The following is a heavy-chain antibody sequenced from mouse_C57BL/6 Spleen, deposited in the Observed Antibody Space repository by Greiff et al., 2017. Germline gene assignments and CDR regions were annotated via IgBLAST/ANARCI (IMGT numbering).Heavy chain of an antibody. D-gene: IGHD1-1*01. CDR2: IDPENGDT. J-gene: IGHJ2*01. V-gene: IGHV14-4*01. Sequence: EVKLMESGAELVRPGASVKLSCTASGFNIKDDYMHWVKQRPEQGLEWIGWIDPENGDTEYASKFQGKATITADTSSNTAYLQLSSLTSEDTAVYYCTTPYYGSSSYYFDYWGQGTTLTVSS. CDR3: TTPYYGSSSYYFDY. CDR1: GFNIKDDY.